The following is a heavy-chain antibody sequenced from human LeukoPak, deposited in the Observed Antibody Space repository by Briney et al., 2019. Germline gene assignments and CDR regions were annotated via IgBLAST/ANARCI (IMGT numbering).Heavy chain of an antibody. CDR3: ASGQRGSSSGFDY. D-gene: IGHD6-6*01. V-gene: IGHV5-51*01. CDR2: IYPGDSDT. J-gene: IGHJ4*02. CDR1: GYSFTSYW. Sequence: GESLKISCKGSGYSFTSYWIGGVRQMPGKGLELMGIIYPGDSDTRYSPSFQGQVTISADKSISTAYLQWSSLKASDTAMYYCASGQRGSSSGFDYWGQGTLVTVSS.